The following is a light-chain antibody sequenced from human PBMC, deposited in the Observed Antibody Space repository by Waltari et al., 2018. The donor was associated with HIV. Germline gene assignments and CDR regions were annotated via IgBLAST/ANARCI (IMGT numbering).Light chain of an antibody. Sequence: QSVLTQPPSASGAPGQRVTISCSGSSANIGNTVYWYQQLPGTAPKVLIFRGNQRPSGCPDRFSGSRSGTSASLDVSGLRSEDEANYSCAAWDDILSGWVFGGGTKLTVL. CDR2: RGN. CDR1: SANIGNT. V-gene: IGLV1-47*01. J-gene: IGLJ3*02. CDR3: AAWDDILSGWV.